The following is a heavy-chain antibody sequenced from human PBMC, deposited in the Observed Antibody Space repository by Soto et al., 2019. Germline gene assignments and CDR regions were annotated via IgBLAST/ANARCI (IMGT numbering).Heavy chain of an antibody. V-gene: IGHV4-38-2*02. CDR2: IYHSGST. J-gene: IGHJ6*02. Sequence: PSETLSLTCAVSGYSISSGYYWGWIRQPPGKGLEWIGSIYHSGSTYYNPSLKSRVTISVDTSKNQFSLKLSSVTAADTAVYYCARDWGQRGLELRFDYYYGMDVWGQGTTVTVSS. CDR3: ARDWGQRGLELRFDYYYGMDV. D-gene: IGHD1-7*01. CDR1: GYSISSGYY.